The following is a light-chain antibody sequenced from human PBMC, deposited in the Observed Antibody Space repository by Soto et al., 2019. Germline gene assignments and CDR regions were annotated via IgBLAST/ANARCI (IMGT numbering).Light chain of an antibody. CDR2: AAS. J-gene: IGKJ4*01. CDR3: QKYDGVPLT. Sequence: IQMTQSPSSLSASVGDRVNITCRASQGIANHLAWYQQQPGKVPRLLIDAASTLQSGVPSRFSGSGSKRDFTLTIANLQPEDVATYYCQKYDGVPLTFGGGTKVEI. CDR1: QGIANH. V-gene: IGKV1-27*01.